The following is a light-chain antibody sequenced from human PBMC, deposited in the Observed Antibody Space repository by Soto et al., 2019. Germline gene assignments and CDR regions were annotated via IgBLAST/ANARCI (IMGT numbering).Light chain of an antibody. V-gene: IGKV2-30*01. CDR3: MQGTHWPPT. Sequence: DFVMTQSPRSLPVTLGRACSSSFRSGERPLYSDGNTYLSWFQQRPGQSPRRLIYEVSKRDSGVPDRFSGSGSGTDFTLKISRVEADDVGIYYCMQGTHWPPTFGQGTKV. CDR2: EVS. CDR1: ERPLYSDGNTY. J-gene: IGKJ1*01.